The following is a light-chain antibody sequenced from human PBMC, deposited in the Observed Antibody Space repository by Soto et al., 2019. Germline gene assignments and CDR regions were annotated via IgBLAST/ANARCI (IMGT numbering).Light chain of an antibody. CDR1: SSDIGAYDY. J-gene: IGLJ2*01. Sequence: QSALTQPASLSGSPGQSITISCTGTSSDIGAYDYVSWFQQHPGKAPKLMISEVNNRPSGVSNRFSGSKSGNTAYLTISGLQVEDEAEYYCQSYDSSLSGVVFGGGTKLTVL. CDR3: QSYDSSLSGVV. V-gene: IGLV2-14*01. CDR2: EVN.